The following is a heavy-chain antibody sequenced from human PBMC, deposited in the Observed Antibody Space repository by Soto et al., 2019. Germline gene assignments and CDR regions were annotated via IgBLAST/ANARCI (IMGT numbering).Heavy chain of an antibody. D-gene: IGHD3-10*01. V-gene: IGHV5-51*01. J-gene: IGHJ6*02. CDR1: GYSFTSYW. CDR2: IYPGDSDT. CDR3: ARREGRFMVRGYYYYGMDV. Sequence: GESLKISCKGSGYSFTSYWIGWVRQMPGKGLEWMGIIYPGDSDTRYSPSFQGQVTISADKSISTAYLQWSSLKASDTAMYYCARREGRFMVRGYYYYGMDVWDQGTTVTVSS.